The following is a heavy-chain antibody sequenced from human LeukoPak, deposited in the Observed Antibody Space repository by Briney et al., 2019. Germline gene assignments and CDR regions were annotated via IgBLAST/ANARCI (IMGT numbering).Heavy chain of an antibody. CDR2: IYTSGGT. D-gene: IGHD2-2*01. J-gene: IGHJ4*02. CDR1: GGSISSGSYY. Sequence: SETLSLTCTVSGGSISSGSYYWSWIRQPAGKGLEWIGRIYTSGGTNYNPSLKSRVTISVDTSKNQFSLKLSSVTAADTAVYYCAIAVVVPAAMFYFDYWGQGTLVTVSS. CDR3: AIAVVVPAAMFYFDY. V-gene: IGHV4-61*02.